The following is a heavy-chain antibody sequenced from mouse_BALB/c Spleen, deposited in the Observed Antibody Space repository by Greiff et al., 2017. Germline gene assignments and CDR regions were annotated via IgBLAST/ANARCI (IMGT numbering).Heavy chain of an antibody. D-gene: IGHD1-1*01. CDR3: ARGAITVGAWFAY. Sequence: EVQLVESGGGLVQPGGSRKLSCAASGFTFSSFGMHWVRQAPEKGLEWVAYISSGSSTIYYADTVKGRFTISRDNPKNTLFLQMTSLRSEDTAMYYCARGAITVGAWFAYWGQGTLVTVSA. CDR1: GFTFSSFG. V-gene: IGHV5-17*02. J-gene: IGHJ3*01. CDR2: ISSGSSTI.